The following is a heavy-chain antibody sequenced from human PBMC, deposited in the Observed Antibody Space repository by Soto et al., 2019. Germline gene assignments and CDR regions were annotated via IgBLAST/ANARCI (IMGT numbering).Heavy chain of an antibody. J-gene: IGHJ4*02. D-gene: IGHD2-8*02. CDR3: AHLLVSTLDFDY. CDR2: VYWDDDK. V-gene: IGHV2-5*02. CDR1: GFSLSTNGVA. Sequence: QITLKESGPTLVKPTQTLTLTCTFSGFSLSTNGVALGWIRQPPGQALEWLALVYWDDDKRYSPSLKIRLTITQDTSKNQVVLTMTNMHPVDTATYYCAHLLVSTLDFDYWGQGTLVTVSS.